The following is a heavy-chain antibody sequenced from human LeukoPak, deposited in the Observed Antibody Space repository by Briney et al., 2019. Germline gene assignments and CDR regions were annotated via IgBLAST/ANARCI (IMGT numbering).Heavy chain of an antibody. Sequence: GGSLRLSCAASGFTFSSYAMHWVRQAPGKGLEWVAVISYDGSNKYYADSVKGRFTISRDNSKNTLYLQMNSLRAEDTAVYYCARDGLSETFDYWGQGTLVTVSS. V-gene: IGHV3-30-3*01. J-gene: IGHJ4*02. CDR3: ARDGLSETFDY. CDR2: ISYDGSNK. CDR1: GFTFSSYA. D-gene: IGHD2/OR15-2a*01.